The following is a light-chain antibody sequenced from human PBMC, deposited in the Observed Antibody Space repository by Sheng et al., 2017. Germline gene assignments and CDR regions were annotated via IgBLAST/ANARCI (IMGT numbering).Light chain of an antibody. CDR2: ENN. J-gene: IGLJ3*02. Sequence: QSALTQPASVSGSPGQSITISCTGTSSDVGSYNLVSWYQQHPGKAPKLMIYENNKRPSGVSNRFYGSKSGNTASLTISGLQAEDEADYHCCSFTGSNIWVFGGGTKLTVL. CDR1: SSDVGSYNL. V-gene: IGLV2-23*01. CDR3: CSFTGSNIWV.